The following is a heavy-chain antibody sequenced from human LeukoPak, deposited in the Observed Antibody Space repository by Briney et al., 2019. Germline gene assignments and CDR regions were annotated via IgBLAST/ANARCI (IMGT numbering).Heavy chain of an antibody. CDR2: IIPILGIA. D-gene: IGHD3-10*01. CDR1: GGTFSSYA. CDR3: ARGFGESDLDY. J-gene: IGHJ4*02. Sequence: GASVKVSCKASGGTFSSYAISWVRQAPGQGLEWMGRIIPILGIANYAQKFQGRVTITADKSTSTAYMELSSLRSEDTAVYYCARGFGESDLDYWGQGTLVTVSS. V-gene: IGHV1-69*04.